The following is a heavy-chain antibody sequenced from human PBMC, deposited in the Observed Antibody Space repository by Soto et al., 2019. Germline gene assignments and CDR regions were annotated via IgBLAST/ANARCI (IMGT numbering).Heavy chain of an antibody. CDR2: ISSDGSNK. V-gene: IGHV3-30*03. CDR1: GFTFSRYG. CDR3: ARPYYYDSSGYLDY. Sequence: SLRLSCAASGFTFSRYGMHWVRQAPGKGLEWVAVISSDGSNKYYGDSVKGRFTISRDNSKNTLYLQLNSLRTEDTAVYYCARPYYYDSSGYLDYWGQGTLVTVSS. D-gene: IGHD3-22*01. J-gene: IGHJ4*02.